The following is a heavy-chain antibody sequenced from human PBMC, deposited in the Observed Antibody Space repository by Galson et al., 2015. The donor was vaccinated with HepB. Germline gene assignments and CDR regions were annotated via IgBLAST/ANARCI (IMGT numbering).Heavy chain of an antibody. CDR2: ISYDGSNK. J-gene: IGHJ5*02. V-gene: IGHV3-30*04. D-gene: IGHD2-21*02. CDR1: GFTFSSYA. Sequence: SLRLSCAASGFTFSSYALHWVCQAPGKGLEWVAVISYDGSNKYYADSVKGRFTISRDNSKNTLYLQMNSLRPEDTAVYYCARVGVTYFMFGWFDPWGQGTLVTVSS. CDR3: ARVGVTYFMFGWFDP.